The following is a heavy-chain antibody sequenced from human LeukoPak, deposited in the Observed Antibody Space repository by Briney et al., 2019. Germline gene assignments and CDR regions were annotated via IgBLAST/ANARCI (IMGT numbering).Heavy chain of an antibody. V-gene: IGHV4-59*06. CDR3: ARDIRGVYCSSTSCHSWGYYMDV. CDR2: IYYSGST. Sequence: SETLSLTCTVSGGSISSYYWSWIRQPPGKGLEWIGYIYYSGSTYYNPSLKSRVTISVDTSKNQFSLKLSSVTAADTAVYYCARDIRGVYCSSTSCHSWGYYMDVWGKGTTVTVSS. CDR1: GGSISSYY. D-gene: IGHD2-2*01. J-gene: IGHJ6*03.